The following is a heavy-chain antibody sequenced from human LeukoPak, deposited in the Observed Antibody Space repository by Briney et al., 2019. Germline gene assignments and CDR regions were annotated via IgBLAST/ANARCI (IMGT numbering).Heavy chain of an antibody. CDR2: ISSSSSYI. CDR3: AREPRIAAGGVNDAFDI. J-gene: IGHJ3*02. V-gene: IGHV3-21*01. D-gene: IGHD6-25*01. Sequence: PGGSLRLSCAASGFTFSSYSMNWVRQAPGKGLEWVSSISSSSSYIYYADSVKGRFTISRDNAKNSLYLQMNSLRAEDTAVYYCAREPRIAAGGVNDAFDIWGQGTMVTVSS. CDR1: GFTFSSYS.